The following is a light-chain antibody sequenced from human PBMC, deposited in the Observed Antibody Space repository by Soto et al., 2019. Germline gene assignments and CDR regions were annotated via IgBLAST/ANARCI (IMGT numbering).Light chain of an antibody. CDR3: CSYAGSYTHV. CDR2: KVS. CDR1: SSDVGGYNY. J-gene: IGLJ1*01. V-gene: IGLV2-14*01. Sequence: QSVLTQPASVSGSPGQSITISCTGTSSDVGGYNYVSWYQQYPGRVPKLLIYKVSDRPSGISNRFSGSKSGNTASLTISGLQAEDEADYYCCSYAGSYTHVFGTGTKVTVL.